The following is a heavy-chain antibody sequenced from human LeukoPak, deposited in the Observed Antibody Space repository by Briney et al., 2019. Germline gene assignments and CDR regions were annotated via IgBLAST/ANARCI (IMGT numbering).Heavy chain of an antibody. CDR1: GYTFTGYY. Sequence: ASVKVSCKASGYTFTGYYMHWVQQAPGQGLEWMGWINPNSGGTNYAQKFQGRVTMTRDTSISTAYMELSRLRSDDTAVYYCARDRVVPAARGDGMDVWGQGTTVTVSS. CDR2: INPNSGGT. V-gene: IGHV1-2*02. CDR3: ARDRVVPAARGDGMDV. J-gene: IGHJ6*02. D-gene: IGHD2-2*01.